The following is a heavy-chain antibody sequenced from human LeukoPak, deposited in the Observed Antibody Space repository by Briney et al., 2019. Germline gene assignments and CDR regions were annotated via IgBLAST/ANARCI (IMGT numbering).Heavy chain of an antibody. CDR3: ARVLRYCSGGNCYSGGLGYMDV. CDR2: ISRSGSTK. V-gene: IGHV3-48*04. Sequence: GGSLRLSCAASGFTFSSYWMSWVRQAPGKGLEWVSSISRSGSTKYYADSVKGRFTISRDNAKNSLFLQMNSLRAEDTAVYYCARVLRYCSGGNCYSGGLGYMDVWGKGTTVTISS. J-gene: IGHJ6*03. D-gene: IGHD2-15*01. CDR1: GFTFSSYW.